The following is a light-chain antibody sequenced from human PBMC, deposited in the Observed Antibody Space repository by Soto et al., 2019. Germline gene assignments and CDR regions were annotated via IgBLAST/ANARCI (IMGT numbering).Light chain of an antibody. CDR2: DAS. Sequence: EIVLTQSPATLSLSPGERATLSCRASQRVNNYLAWYQQKPGQAPRLLIYDASNRATGIPARFSGSGSGTDFPLTISSLEPEDFAVYYCYQRTTWPPGMYTVGQGTKLEIK. J-gene: IGKJ2*01. CDR1: QRVNNY. V-gene: IGKV3-11*01. CDR3: YQRTTWPPGMYT.